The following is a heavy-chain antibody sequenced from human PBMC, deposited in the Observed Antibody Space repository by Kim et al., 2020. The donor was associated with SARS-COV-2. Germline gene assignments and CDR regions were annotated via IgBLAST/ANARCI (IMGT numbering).Heavy chain of an antibody. CDR1: GDSVSSNSAA. J-gene: IGHJ3*02. CDR2: TYYRSKWYN. Sequence: SQTLSLTCAISGDSVSSNSAAWNWIRQSPSRGLEWLGRTYYRSKWYNDYAVSVKSRITINPDTSKNQFSLQLNSVTPEDTAVYYCARGMTPEALNSSGWPGAFDIWGQGTMVTVSS. D-gene: IGHD6-19*01. CDR3: ARGMTPEALNSSGWPGAFDI. V-gene: IGHV6-1*01.